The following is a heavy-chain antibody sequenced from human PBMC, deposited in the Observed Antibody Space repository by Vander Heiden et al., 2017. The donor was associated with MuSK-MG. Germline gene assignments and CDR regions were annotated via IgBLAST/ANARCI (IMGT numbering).Heavy chain of an antibody. CDR3: ARGGTAVTTGLGDY. CDR1: GYSFTSYW. V-gene: IGHV5-51*01. CDR2: IYPGDSDT. J-gene: IGHJ4*02. Sequence: GSGYSFTSYWIGWVRQMPGKGLEWMGIIYPGDSDTRYSPAGQGQVTISADKSISTAYLQWRSLKASDTAMYYFARGGTAVTTGLGDYWGQGTLVTVSS. D-gene: IGHD4-17*01.